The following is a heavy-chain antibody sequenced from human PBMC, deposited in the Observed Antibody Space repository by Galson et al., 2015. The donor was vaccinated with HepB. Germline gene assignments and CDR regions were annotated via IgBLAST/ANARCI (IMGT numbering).Heavy chain of an antibody. J-gene: IGHJ4*02. Sequence: SLRLSCAASGFTFSSYSMNWVRQAPGKGLEWVSYISSSGSTIYYADSVKGRFTISRDNAKNSLYLQMNSLRAEDTAVYYCARSSIYDYIGWGQGTLVTVSS. V-gene: IGHV3-48*04. D-gene: IGHD3-16*01. CDR1: GFTFSSYS. CDR2: ISSSGSTI. CDR3: ARSSIYDYIG.